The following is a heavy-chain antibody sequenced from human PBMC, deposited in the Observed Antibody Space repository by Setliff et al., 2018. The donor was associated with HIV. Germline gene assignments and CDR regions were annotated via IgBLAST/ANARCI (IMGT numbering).Heavy chain of an antibody. V-gene: IGHV1-18*01. D-gene: IGHD6-19*01. Sequence: AASVKVSCKASGYTFTSYGITWVRQAPGQGLEWMGWISTYNGNTHYAQKLQGRVTMTTDTSTSTAYMELRSLRSDDTAMYYCARKYTGGPLDYWGQGTLVTVSS. J-gene: IGHJ4*02. CDR1: GYTFTSYG. CDR3: ARKYTGGPLDY. CDR2: ISTYNGNT.